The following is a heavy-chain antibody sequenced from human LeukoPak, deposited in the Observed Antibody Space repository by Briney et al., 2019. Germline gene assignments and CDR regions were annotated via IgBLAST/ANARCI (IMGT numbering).Heavy chain of an antibody. J-gene: IGHJ4*02. CDR2: ISPSGTDI. V-gene: IGHV3-11*01. CDR3: SRDPRNLDY. CDR1: GFGFSDNY. D-gene: IGHD1-14*01. Sequence: GGSLRLSCVVSGFGFSDNYMTWIRQAPGKGLESVSYISPSGTDISYADSVKGRFTISRDNAKNSLYLQMNSLRAEGTAVYYCSRDPRNLDYWGQGALVTVSS.